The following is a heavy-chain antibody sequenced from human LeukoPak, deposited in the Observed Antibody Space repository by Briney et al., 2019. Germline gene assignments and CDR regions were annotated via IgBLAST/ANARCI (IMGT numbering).Heavy chain of an antibody. CDR2: ISWSSASI. CDR3: VKDDSSGSYFQH. V-gene: IGHV3-9*01. CDR1: GFTFADHG. D-gene: IGHD3-22*01. J-gene: IGHJ1*01. Sequence: GGSLRLSCEGSGFTFADHGMHWVRQVPGKGLEWVCGISWSSASIGYAASVKGRFTVSRDNAKNFVYLQMNGLRPEDTALYYCVKDDSSGSYFQHWGQGSLVSVSS.